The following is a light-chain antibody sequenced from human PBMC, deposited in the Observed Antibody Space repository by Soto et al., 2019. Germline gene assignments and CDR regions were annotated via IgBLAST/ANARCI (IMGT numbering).Light chain of an antibody. CDR1: ASDVGTYNY. CDR2: GVS. CDR3: ISYTTSDTWV. Sequence: QSALTQPASVSGSPGQSITISCTGTASDVGTYNYVSWYQQHPGKAPKVMIYGVSNRPSGVSDRFSGSKSGNTASLTISGLQTEDEADYYCISYTTSDTWVFGGGTKLTVL. J-gene: IGLJ3*02. V-gene: IGLV2-14*01.